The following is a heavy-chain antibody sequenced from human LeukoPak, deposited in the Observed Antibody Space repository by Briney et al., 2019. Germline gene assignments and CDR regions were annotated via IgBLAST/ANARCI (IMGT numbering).Heavy chain of an antibody. CDR2: INPNSGGT. Sequence: ASVKVSCKASGYTFTGYYMHWVRQAPGQGLEWMGWINPNSGGTNYAQKFQGRVTMTRDTSISTAYMELSRLRSNDTAVYYCARDDTGYSRGLGGWGQGTLVTVSS. D-gene: IGHD6-19*01. CDR1: GYTFTGYY. J-gene: IGHJ4*02. V-gene: IGHV1-2*02. CDR3: ARDDTGYSRGLGG.